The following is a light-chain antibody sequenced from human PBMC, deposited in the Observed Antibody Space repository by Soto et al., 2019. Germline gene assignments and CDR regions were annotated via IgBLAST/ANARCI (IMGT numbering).Light chain of an antibody. CDR1: SSDVGGYNY. CDR2: AVS. J-gene: IGLJ1*01. V-gene: IGLV2-11*01. Sequence: QSALTQPRSVSGSPGQSITISCTGTSSDVGGYNYVSWYRQHPGKAPKLMIYAVSKRPSGVPDRFSGSKSGNTASLTISGLQAEDEADYYCCSYAGSYTHYVFGTGTKVTVL. CDR3: CSYAGSYTHYV.